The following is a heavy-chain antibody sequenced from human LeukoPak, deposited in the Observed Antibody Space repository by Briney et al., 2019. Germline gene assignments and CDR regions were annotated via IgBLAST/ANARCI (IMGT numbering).Heavy chain of an antibody. CDR3: TRDRVYCSGGSCYSLGFDP. J-gene: IGHJ5*02. CDR1: GFTFSDHY. Sequence: QTGGSLRLSCAASGFTFSDHYMDWVRQAPGKGLEWVGRTRNKANGYTTEYAASVKGRFTISRDDSKNSLCLQMNSLKTEDTAVYYCTRDRVYCSGGSCYSLGFDPWGQGTLVTVSS. CDR2: TRNKANGYTT. V-gene: IGHV3-72*01. D-gene: IGHD2-15*01.